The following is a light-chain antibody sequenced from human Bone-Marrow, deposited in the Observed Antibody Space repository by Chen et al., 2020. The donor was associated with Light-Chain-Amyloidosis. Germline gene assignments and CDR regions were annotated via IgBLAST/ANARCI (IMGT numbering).Light chain of an antibody. CDR2: WAS. CDR1: QSVLKSSNNKSY. Sequence: DIVMTHSADFLAVSLGERATINCKSSQSVLKSSNNKSYLAWYQQKRRQPPKLLIYWASFRKSGVPDRFSGSGSGTDFSLTISSLQAEDVAGYYCQQDYSAPITFGQGTRLEIK. J-gene: IGKJ5*01. CDR3: QQDYSAPIT. V-gene: IGKV4-1*01.